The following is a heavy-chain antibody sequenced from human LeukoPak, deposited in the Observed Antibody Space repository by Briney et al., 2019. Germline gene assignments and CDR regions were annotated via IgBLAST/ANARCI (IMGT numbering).Heavy chain of an antibody. CDR3: ARDGVPAAKSTGDYYYYMDV. CDR1: GGSISRSSYY. Sequence: SETLSLTCTVSGGSISRSSYYWGWIRQPPGKGLEWIGSIYYSGSTYYNPSLKSRVTISVDTSKNQFSLKLSSVTAADTAVYYCARDGVPAAKSTGDYYYYMDVWGKGTTVTVSS. V-gene: IGHV4-39*07. CDR2: IYYSGST. J-gene: IGHJ6*03. D-gene: IGHD2-2*01.